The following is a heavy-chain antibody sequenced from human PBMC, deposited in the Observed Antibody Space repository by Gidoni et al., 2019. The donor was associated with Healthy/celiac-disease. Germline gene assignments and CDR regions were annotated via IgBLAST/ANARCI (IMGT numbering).Heavy chain of an antibody. CDR3: ARRVVVPAAIGNWFDP. CDR1: GYSISSGYY. J-gene: IGHJ5*02. V-gene: IGHV4-38-2*02. D-gene: IGHD2-2*02. CDR2: IYHSGST. Sequence: QVQLQESGPGLVKPSETLSPTRTVSGYSISSGYYWGWIRQPPGKGLEWIGSIYHSGSTYYNPSLKSRVTISVDTSKNQFSLKLSTVTAADTAVYYCARRVVVPAAIGNWFDPWGQGTLVTVSS.